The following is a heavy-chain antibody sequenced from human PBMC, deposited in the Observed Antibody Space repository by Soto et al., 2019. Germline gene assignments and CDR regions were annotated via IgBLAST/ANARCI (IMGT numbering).Heavy chain of an antibody. D-gene: IGHD5-12*01. CDR2: IFWDDDK. CDR1: GFSLTTRGVA. CDR3: AHRSRGYAYYFDQ. J-gene: IGHJ4*02. V-gene: IGHV2-5*02. Sequence: QITLKESGPALVRPTQTLTLTSSFSGFSLTTRGVAVGWIRQPPGKPLEWLALIFWDDDKWYSPSLRSRLTVTEDTAKNQVVLTMTYMDPVYTATFYCAHRSRGYAYYFDQWGQGTLGTVSS.